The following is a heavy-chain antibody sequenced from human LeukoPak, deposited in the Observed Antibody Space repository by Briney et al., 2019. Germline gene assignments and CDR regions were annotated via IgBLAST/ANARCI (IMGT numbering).Heavy chain of an antibody. CDR3: ARAPAVASHGGYYMDV. D-gene: IGHD6-19*01. J-gene: IGHJ6*03. V-gene: IGHV1-18*01. CDR2: ISAYNGNT. Sequence: ASVKVSRKASGYTFTSYGISWVRQAPGQGLEWMGWISAYNGNTDYAQKLQGRVTMTTDTSTSTAYMELRSLRSDDTAVYYCARAPAVASHGGYYMDVWGKGTTVTVSS. CDR1: GYTFTSYG.